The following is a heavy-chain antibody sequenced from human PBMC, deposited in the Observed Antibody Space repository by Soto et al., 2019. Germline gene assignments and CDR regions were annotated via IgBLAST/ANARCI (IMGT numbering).Heavy chain of an antibody. V-gene: IGHV4-31*03. CDR1: GDAIYIGGYY. CDR3: SRDGSSTANGIDP. J-gene: IGHJ5*02. Sequence: SERLSLTCPVSGDAIYIGGYYWTWILQHPGKGLEWIGYIYHTGKTYYNPSLETRVTMSDDTSKHQFTLKFSSVTARATAVAHCSRDGSSTANGIDPWGQGTLVTVSS. D-gene: IGHD2-2*01. CDR2: IYHTGKT.